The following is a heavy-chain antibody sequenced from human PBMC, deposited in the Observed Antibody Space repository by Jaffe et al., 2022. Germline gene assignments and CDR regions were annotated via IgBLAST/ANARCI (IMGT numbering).Heavy chain of an antibody. Sequence: EVQLLESGGGLVQPGGSLRLSCAASGFTFSSYAMSWVRQAPGKGLEWVSAISGSGGSTYYADSVKGRFTISRDNSKNTLYLQMNSLRAEDTAVYYCAKDTEDIVVVVAASFDYWGQGTLVTVSS. V-gene: IGHV3-23*01. CDR1: GFTFSSYA. CDR3: AKDTEDIVVVVAASFDY. D-gene: IGHD2-15*01. J-gene: IGHJ4*02. CDR2: ISGSGGST.